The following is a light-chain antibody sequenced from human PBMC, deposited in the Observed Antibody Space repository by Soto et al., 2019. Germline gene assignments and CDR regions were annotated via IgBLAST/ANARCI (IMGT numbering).Light chain of an antibody. CDR3: CSYAGSSYV. V-gene: IGLV2-11*01. CDR1: SSDVGGYNY. Sequence: ALTQPRSVSGSPGQSVTISCTGTSSDVGGYNYVSWYQQHPGKAPKLMIYDVNKRPSGVPDRFSGSKSGNTASLTISGLQAEDEADYYCCSYAGSSYVFGTGTKLTVL. J-gene: IGLJ1*01. CDR2: DVN.